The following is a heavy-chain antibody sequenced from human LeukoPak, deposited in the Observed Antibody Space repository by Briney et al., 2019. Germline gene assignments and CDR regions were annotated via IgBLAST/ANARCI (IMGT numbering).Heavy chain of an antibody. J-gene: IGHJ4*02. V-gene: IGHV4-59*01. D-gene: IGHD3-22*01. Sequence: PSETLSLTCTVSGGSISNYYWSWIRQPPGKGLEWIGYIYYSGSTNYNPSLKSRVTISVDTSKNQFSLKLSSVTAADTAVYYCARAAIVADFDYWGQGTLVTVSS. CDR2: IYYSGST. CDR3: ARAAIVADFDY. CDR1: GGSISNYY.